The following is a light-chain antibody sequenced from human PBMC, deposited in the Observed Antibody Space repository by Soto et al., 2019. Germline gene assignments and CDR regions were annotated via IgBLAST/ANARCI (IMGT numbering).Light chain of an antibody. CDR3: QQSYAHPVT. CDR1: QSISTY. J-gene: IGKJ5*01. CDR2: AAS. Sequence: DIQMTQSPSSLSASVGDRVSITCRASQSISTYLNWFHQKPGEAPNLLLYAASTLQSGVPSRFSGSGYGTDFTLTISNLQPEEFATYYCQQSYAHPVTFGQGTRLDIK. V-gene: IGKV1-39*01.